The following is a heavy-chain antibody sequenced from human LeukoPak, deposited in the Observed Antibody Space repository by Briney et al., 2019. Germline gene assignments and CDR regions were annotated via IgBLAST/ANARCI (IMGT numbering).Heavy chain of an antibody. V-gene: IGHV3-30-3*01. D-gene: IGHD6-13*01. J-gene: IGHJ4*02. CDR2: ISYDGSNK. Sequence: GGSLRLSCAASGFTFSSYSMHWVRQAPGKGLEWVAVISYDGSNKYYADSVKGRFTISRDNSKNALYLQMNSLRAEDTAVYYCARDGYSSSSYYFDYWGQGTLVTVSS. CDR1: GFTFSSYS. CDR3: ARDGYSSSSYYFDY.